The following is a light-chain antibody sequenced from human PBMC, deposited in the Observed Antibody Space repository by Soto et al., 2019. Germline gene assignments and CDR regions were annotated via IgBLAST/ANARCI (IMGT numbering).Light chain of an antibody. CDR2: DVS. CDR3: SSYAGSNIYV. J-gene: IGLJ1*01. Sequence: QSVLTQPRSVSGSPGQSVTISCTGTSSDVGGYNYVSWYQQHPGKAPKLMIYDVSKRPSGVPDRFSGSKSGNTASLTISGLQAEDEADYYCSSYAGSNIYVFGGGTKLTVL. CDR1: SSDVGGYNY. V-gene: IGLV2-11*01.